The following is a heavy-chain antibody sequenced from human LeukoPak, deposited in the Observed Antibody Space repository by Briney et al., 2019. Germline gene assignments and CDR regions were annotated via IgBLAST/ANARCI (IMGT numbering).Heavy chain of an antibody. CDR1: GYTFTSYG. J-gene: IGHJ3*02. CDR2: ISAYNGNT. CDR3: ARDPRYYYGSGRNPNAFDI. D-gene: IGHD3-10*01. V-gene: IGHV1-18*01. Sequence: ASVKVSCKASGYTFTSYGISWVRQAPGQGLEWMGWISAYNGNTNYAQKLQGRVTMTTDTSTSTAYMELRSLRSDDTAVYYCARDPRYYYGSGRNPNAFDIWGQGTMVTVSS.